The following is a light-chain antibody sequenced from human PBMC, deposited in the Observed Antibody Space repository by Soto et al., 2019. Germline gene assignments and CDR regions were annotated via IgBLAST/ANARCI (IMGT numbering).Light chain of an antibody. CDR3: NSYHDSDNLVA. CDR1: SSDIGGYNY. J-gene: IGLJ2*01. V-gene: IGLV2-8*01. Sequence: QSALTQPPSASGSPGQSVTISCTGTSSDIGGYNYVSWYQQHPGKAPKLIIYEVTKRPSGVPDRFSGSKSGNTASLTVSGLQADELAVYYRNSYHDSDNLVAFGGGTKVTFL. CDR2: EVT.